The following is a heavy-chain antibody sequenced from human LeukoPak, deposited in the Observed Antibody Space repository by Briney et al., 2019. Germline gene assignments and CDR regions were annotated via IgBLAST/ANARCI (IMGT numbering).Heavy chain of an antibody. D-gene: IGHD6-13*01. Sequence: PGGALRLSCAASGFTFRSYSRKWVPQAPGKGVERVSYISSRSSTIYYADSVRGRFTISGDNPKNSLYLHMNRLTPADTAVYYCARDPSSWYYYYMDVWGKGTTVTIPS. V-gene: IGHV3-48*01. CDR1: GFTFRSYS. CDR3: ARDPSSWYYYYMDV. J-gene: IGHJ6*03. CDR2: ISSRSSTI.